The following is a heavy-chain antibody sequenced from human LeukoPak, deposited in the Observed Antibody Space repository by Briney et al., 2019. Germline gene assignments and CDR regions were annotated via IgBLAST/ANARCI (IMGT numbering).Heavy chain of an antibody. CDR2: ISGSGGST. V-gene: IGHV3-23*01. Sequence: GGSLRLSCAASEFTVSSNYMSWVRQAPGKGLEWVSAISGSGGSTYYADSVKGRFTISRDNSKNTLYLQMNSLRAGDTAVYYCAKDEAMHSYFDYWGQGTLVTVSS. J-gene: IGHJ4*02. CDR3: AKDEAMHSYFDY. CDR1: EFTVSSNY. D-gene: IGHD3-3*02.